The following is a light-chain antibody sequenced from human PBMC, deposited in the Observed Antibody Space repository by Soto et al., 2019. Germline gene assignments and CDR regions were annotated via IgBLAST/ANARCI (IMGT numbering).Light chain of an antibody. CDR1: SSNIGAGYD. Sequence: HSVLTQPPSVSGAPGQRVTISFTGSSSNIGAGYDVHWYQQFPGTTPKFLSYGNTNRPSGVPDRFSASKSVTSASLDITGLQAEDEAEYFCQSYYSSLTVVFGGGTQLTVL. J-gene: IGLJ2*01. CDR2: GNT. V-gene: IGLV1-40*01. CDR3: QSYYSSLTVV.